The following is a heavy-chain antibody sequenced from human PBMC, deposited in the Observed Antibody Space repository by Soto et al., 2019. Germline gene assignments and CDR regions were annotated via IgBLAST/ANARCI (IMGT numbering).Heavy chain of an antibody. CDR3: AKRYCSSTSCYDYYYYYMDV. V-gene: IGHV3-23*01. CDR2: ISGSGGST. Sequence: PGKGLEWVSAISGSGGSTYYADSVKGRFTISRDNSKNTLYLQMNSLRAEDTAVYYCAKRYCSSTSCYDYYYYYMDVWGKGTTVTVSS. D-gene: IGHD2-2*01. J-gene: IGHJ6*03.